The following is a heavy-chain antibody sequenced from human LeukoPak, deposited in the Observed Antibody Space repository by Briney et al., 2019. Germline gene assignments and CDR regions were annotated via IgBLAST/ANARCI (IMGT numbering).Heavy chain of an antibody. CDR2: IDWDDDK. D-gene: IGHD6-19*01. Sequence: SGPTLVNPTQTLTLTCTFSGFSLSTSGMCVSWIRQPPGKALEWLARIDWDDDKYYITSLKTRLTISKDTSKNQVVLTMTNMDPVDTATYYCARVRSGWYVIDYWGQGTLVTVPS. V-gene: IGHV2-70*11. CDR3: ARVRSGWYVIDY. CDR1: GFSLSTSGMC. J-gene: IGHJ4*02.